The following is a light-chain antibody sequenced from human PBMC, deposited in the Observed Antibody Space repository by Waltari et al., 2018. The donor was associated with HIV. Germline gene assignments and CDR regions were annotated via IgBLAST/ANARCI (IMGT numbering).Light chain of an antibody. Sequence: SYELTQPPSVSVSPGQTARITCSGDALPKRYTYWYPQTSGQTPVLVIHEENKRPSGITERCSGSSSETMATLTINGAQVGDEADYYCYSTDSRDNYGVFGGGTKLTVL. CDR1: ALPKRY. J-gene: IGLJ3*02. V-gene: IGLV3-10*01. CDR2: EEN. CDR3: YSTDSRDNYGV.